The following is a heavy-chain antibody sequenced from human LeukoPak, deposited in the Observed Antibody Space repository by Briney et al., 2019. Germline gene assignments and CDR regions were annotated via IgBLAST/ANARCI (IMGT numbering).Heavy chain of an antibody. CDR3: VKDYYGSGSLLGGTFNI. D-gene: IGHD3-10*01. CDR1: GLTFSRYW. V-gene: IGHV3-64D*06. Sequence: GGSLRLSCAAAGLTFSRYWMHWVRQAPGKGLEYVSAISRNGGSTYYADSVKGRFIISRDNSKNTLFLQMSSLRAEDTAVYYCVKDYYGSGSLLGGTFNIWGQGTLVTVSS. CDR2: ISRNGGST. J-gene: IGHJ3*02.